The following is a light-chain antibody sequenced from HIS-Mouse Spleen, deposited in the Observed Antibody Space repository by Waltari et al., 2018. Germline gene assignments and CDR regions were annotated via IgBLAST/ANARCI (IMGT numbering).Light chain of an antibody. CDR1: SSDVGGYNY. J-gene: IGLJ3*02. V-gene: IGLV2-11*01. Sequence: QSALTQPRSVSGSPGQSVTISCTATSSDVGGYNYFPCDQQHPGTAPKLMIYDVSTRPSGVPDRFSGSKSGNTASLTISGLQAEDEADYYCCSYAGSYTVFGGGTKLTVL. CDR2: DVS. CDR3: CSYAGSYTV.